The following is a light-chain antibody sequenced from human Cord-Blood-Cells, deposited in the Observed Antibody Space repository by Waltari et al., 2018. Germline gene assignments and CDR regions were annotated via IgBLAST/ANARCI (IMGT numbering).Light chain of an antibody. V-gene: IGLV2-14*01. CDR3: SSYTSNSTLV. CDR2: AAS. Sequence: QSALTQPASFSGSPGQSTPTSSPGTTGAVGVYTYVSWYQQHPAKAPKHMIYAASKRPSGVSNRFSGSKSGHTASLTISRLQAEDEADYYCSSYTSNSTLVFGGGTKLTVL. J-gene: IGLJ2*01. CDR1: TGAVGVYTY.